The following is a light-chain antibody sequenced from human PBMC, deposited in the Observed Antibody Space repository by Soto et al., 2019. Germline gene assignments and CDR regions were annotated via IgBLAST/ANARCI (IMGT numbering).Light chain of an antibody. Sequence: DIQMTQSPSSLSASVGDRVTITCRASQSISSYLNWYQQKPGKAPKLLIYAASSLQSGVPSRFSGSGSGTDFTLTISSLQPEDFATYYCQRSYSTIPTFGPGTKVDIK. V-gene: IGKV1-39*01. CDR2: AAS. CDR1: QSISSY. CDR3: QRSYSTIPT. J-gene: IGKJ3*01.